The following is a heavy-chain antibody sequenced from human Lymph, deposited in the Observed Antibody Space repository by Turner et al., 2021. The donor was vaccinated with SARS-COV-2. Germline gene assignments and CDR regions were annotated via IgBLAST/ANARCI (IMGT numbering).Heavy chain of an antibody. CDR2: ISYDGSDK. CDR3: ARDRDSSGWVDY. CDR1: GFTFSSYA. D-gene: IGHD3-22*01. Sequence: QVQLVESGGGRVQPGRSLRLPCAASGFTFSSYAMHWVRQAPGKGLEWVAFISYDGSDKYYADSVKGRFTFSRDNSKTTLYLQMNSLRAEDTAVYYCARDRDSSGWVDYWGQGTLVTVSS. J-gene: IGHJ4*02. V-gene: IGHV3-30*04.